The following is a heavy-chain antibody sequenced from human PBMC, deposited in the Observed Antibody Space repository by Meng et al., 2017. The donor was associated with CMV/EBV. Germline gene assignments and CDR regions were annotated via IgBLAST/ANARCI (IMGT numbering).Heavy chain of an antibody. Sequence: GLLQQGGAVLLTPSETLSPTGAVYGGSFSGYDCSWIRQPPGKGLEWIGEINHSGSTNYNPSLKSRVTISVDTSKNQFSLKLSSVTAADTAVYYCARGGIAAAGPFDYWGQGTLVTVSS. CDR1: GGSFSGYD. CDR2: INHSGST. V-gene: IGHV4-34*01. CDR3: ARGGIAAAGPFDY. J-gene: IGHJ4*02. D-gene: IGHD6-13*01.